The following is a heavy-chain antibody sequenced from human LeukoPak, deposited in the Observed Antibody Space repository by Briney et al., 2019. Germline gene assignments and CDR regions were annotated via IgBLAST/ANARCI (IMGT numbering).Heavy chain of an antibody. CDR3: ARRVLRFLEWFGPFLNWFDP. J-gene: IGHJ5*02. Sequence: SETLSLTCAVYGGSFSGYYWSWIRQPPGKGLEWIGEINHSGSTNYNPSLKSRVTISVDTSKNQFSLKLSSVTAADTAVYYCARRVLRFLEWFGPFLNWFDPWGQGTLVTVSS. CDR2: INHSGST. D-gene: IGHD3-3*01. V-gene: IGHV4-34*01. CDR1: GGSFSGYY.